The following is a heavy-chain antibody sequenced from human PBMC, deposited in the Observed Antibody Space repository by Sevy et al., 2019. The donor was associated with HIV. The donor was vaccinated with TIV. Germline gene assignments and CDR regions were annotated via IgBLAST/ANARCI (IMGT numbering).Heavy chain of an antibody. J-gene: IGHJ6*02. D-gene: IGHD1-26*01. Sequence: GGSLRLSCAASGFTFSSYAMHWVRQAPGKGLEWVAIISYDGSNKYYADSGKGRFTISSDNSKNMLYLQMNSLRAEDTAVYYSARGHYYVPYYYGMDVWGQGTTVTVSS. V-gene: IGHV3-30-3*01. CDR1: GFTFSSYA. CDR2: ISYDGSNK. CDR3: ARGHYYVPYYYGMDV.